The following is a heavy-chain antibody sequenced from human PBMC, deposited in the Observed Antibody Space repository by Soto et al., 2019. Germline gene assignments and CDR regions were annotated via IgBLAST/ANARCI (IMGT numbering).Heavy chain of an antibody. J-gene: IGHJ2*01. CDR1: GFVYSTYA. V-gene: IGHV3-33*01. D-gene: IGHD6-13*01. CDR2: IWNDGTKK. Sequence: VQLVESGGGVVQPGRSLRLSCAASGFVYSTYAMHWVRLSPGEGLEWVALIWNDGTKKYYVDSVKGRFTISRDNSQNALNLQMDSLRVEDTAVYFCGRGIPSQYSSNWLYWYFDLLGRGTQVTVSS. CDR3: GRGIPSQYSSNWLYWYFDL.